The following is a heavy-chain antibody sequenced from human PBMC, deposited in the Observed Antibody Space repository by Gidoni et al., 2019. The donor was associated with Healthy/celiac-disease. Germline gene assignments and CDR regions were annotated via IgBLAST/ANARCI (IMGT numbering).Heavy chain of an antibody. Sequence: QVQLVQSGAEVKKPGASVKVSCKASGYTFTGYYMHWVRQAPGQGLEWMGWINPNSGGTNYAQKCQGRVTMTRDTSISTAYMELSRLRSDDTAVYYCARAGQWLRGYFDYWGQGTLVTVSS. CDR1: GYTFTGYY. CDR3: ARAGQWLRGYFDY. V-gene: IGHV1-2*02. J-gene: IGHJ4*02. CDR2: INPNSGGT. D-gene: IGHD5-12*01.